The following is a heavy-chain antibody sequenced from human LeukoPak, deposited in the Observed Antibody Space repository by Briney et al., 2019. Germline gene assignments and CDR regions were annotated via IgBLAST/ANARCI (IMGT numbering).Heavy chain of an antibody. D-gene: IGHD5-12*01. Sequence: GGSLRLYCAASGFALSNYVINGVRRAPRKGLEWVSSISSSSSYIYYADSVKGRFTISRDNAKNSLYLQMNSLRAEDTAVYYCARDISSGDVDIVAIDAFDIWGQGTMVTVSS. J-gene: IGHJ3*02. CDR1: GFALSNYV. V-gene: IGHV3-21*01. CDR2: ISSSSSYI. CDR3: ARDISSGDVDIVAIDAFDI.